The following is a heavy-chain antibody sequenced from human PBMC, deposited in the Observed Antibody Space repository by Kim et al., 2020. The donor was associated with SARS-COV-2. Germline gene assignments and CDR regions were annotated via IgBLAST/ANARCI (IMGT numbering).Heavy chain of an antibody. D-gene: IGHD2-21*01. CDR1: GYTFTSYD. J-gene: IGHJ6*03. Sequence: ASVKVSCKASGYTFTSYDINWVRQATGQGLEWMGWMNPNSGNTGYAQKFQGRVTMTRNTSLSTAYMELSSLRSEHTAVYYCARGHLKSIVVVIAPRPYYYYMDVWGQGTPVTVSS. V-gene: IGHV1-8*01. CDR3: ARGHLKSIVVVIAPRPYYYYMDV. CDR2: MNPNSGNT.